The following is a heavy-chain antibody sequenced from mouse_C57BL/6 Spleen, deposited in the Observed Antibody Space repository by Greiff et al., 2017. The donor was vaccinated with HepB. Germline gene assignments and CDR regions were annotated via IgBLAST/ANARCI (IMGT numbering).Heavy chain of an antibody. J-gene: IGHJ1*03. Sequence: VQLQQSGPELVKPGASVKMSCKASGYTFTDYNMHWVKQSHGKSLEWIGYINPNNGGTRYNQKFKGKATLTVNKSSSTAYMELRSLTSEDSAVYYCARDYYGSSYRYFDVWGTGTTVTVSS. CDR2: INPNNGGT. CDR3: ARDYYGSSYRYFDV. CDR1: GYTFTDYN. V-gene: IGHV1-22*01. D-gene: IGHD1-1*01.